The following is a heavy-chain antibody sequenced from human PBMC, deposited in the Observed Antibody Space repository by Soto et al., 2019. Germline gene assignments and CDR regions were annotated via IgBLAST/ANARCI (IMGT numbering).Heavy chain of an antibody. V-gene: IGHV1-69*06. CDR3: ARDYSSSSGFFDY. Sequence: SVKVSCKASGGTFSSYAISWVRQAPGQGLEWMGGIIPIFGTANYAQKFQGRVTITADKSTSTAYMELSSLRSEDTAVYYCARDYSSSSGFFDYWGQGTLVTVSS. CDR2: IIPIFGTA. J-gene: IGHJ4*02. CDR1: GGTFSSYA. D-gene: IGHD6-6*01.